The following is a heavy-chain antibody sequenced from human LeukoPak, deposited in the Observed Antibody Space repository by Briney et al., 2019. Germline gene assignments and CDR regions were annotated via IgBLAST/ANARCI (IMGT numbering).Heavy chain of an antibody. D-gene: IGHD3-16*02. V-gene: IGHV3-11*01. CDR1: GFTFSDYY. J-gene: IGHJ4*02. CDR3: AGLYGDYGGY. Sequence: GGSLRLSCAASGFTFSDYYMSWIPRAPGRGLGWVSYISSSGSTIDSAYSVTGRFTISRDNAKNSLYLQMNSLRAEDTAVYYCAGLYGDYGGYWGQGTLVTVSS. CDR2: ISSSGSTI.